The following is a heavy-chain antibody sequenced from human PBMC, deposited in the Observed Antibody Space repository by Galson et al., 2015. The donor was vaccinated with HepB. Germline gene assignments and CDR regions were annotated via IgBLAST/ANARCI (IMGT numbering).Heavy chain of an antibody. CDR2: ISSSSSYI. Sequence: SLRLSCAASGFTFSSYSMIWVRQAPGKGLEWVSSISSSSSYIYYADSVKGRFTISRDNAKNSLYLQMNSLRAEDTAVYYCARDRDYYDSSVDAFDIWGQGTMVTVSS. CDR1: GFTFSSYS. D-gene: IGHD3-22*01. J-gene: IGHJ3*02. CDR3: ARDRDYYDSSVDAFDI. V-gene: IGHV3-21*01.